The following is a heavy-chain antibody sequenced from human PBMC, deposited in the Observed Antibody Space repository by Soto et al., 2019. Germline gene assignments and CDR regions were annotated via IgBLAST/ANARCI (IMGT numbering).Heavy chain of an antibody. J-gene: IGHJ6*01. CDR3: ARDKDRQQLGGNYYYIMDV. CDR1: GGTFRTSA. D-gene: IGHD3-3*02. CDR2: IMPVFPTA. V-gene: IGHV1-69*12. Sequence: QVQLVQSGAEVKKPGSSVKNSCKTSGGTFRTSAISWVRQAPGQGLEWMGGIMPVFPTADYAQKFQGRVTITADESTSTAYMELSSLRSEDTAVYYCARDKDRQQLGGNYYYIMDVWGQGTTVTVSS.